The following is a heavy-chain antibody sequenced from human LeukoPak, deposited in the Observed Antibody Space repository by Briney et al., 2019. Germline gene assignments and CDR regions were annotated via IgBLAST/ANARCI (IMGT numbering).Heavy chain of an antibody. V-gene: IGHV1-69*04. J-gene: IGHJ4*02. Sequence: SVKVSCKASGGTFSSYAISWVRQAPGQGLEWMGRIIPILGIANYAQKFQGRVTITADKSTSTAYMELNRLRSDDTAVYYCVRDTGLFSFGSSDYWGQGTLVTVSS. CDR1: GGTFSSYA. CDR3: VRDTGLFSFGSSDY. CDR2: IIPILGIA. D-gene: IGHD2-8*02.